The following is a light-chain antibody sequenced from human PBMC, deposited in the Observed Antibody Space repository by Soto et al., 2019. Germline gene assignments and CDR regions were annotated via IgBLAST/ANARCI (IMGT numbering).Light chain of an antibody. CDR3: QSYDSSLSGVV. Sequence: QSVLTQPPSVSGAPGQRVTISCTGSSSNIGAGYDVHWYQQLPGTAPKLLIYGNSNRPSGVPDRFSGSKSGTSASLAITGLQDGDEADYYCQSYDSSLSGVVFGGGTKLTVL. CDR1: SSNIGAGYD. V-gene: IGLV1-40*01. CDR2: GNS. J-gene: IGLJ2*01.